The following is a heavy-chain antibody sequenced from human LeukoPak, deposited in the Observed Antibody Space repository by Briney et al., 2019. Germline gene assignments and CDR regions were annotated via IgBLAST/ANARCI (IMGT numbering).Heavy chain of an antibody. CDR1: GFTFDDYA. Sequence: GGSLRLSCAASGFTFDDYAMHWIRQAPGKGLEWVSLISGDGGSTYYADSEKGRFTISRDNARNSLYLQMNSLRAEDTALYYCARDRGYNYGDFDYWGQGTLVTVSS. J-gene: IGHJ4*02. CDR2: ISGDGGST. D-gene: IGHD5-18*01. CDR3: ARDRGYNYGDFDY. V-gene: IGHV3-43*02.